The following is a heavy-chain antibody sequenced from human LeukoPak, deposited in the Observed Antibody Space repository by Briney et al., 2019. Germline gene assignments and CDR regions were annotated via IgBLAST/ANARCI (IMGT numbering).Heavy chain of an antibody. CDR2: IIPIIGTV. J-gene: IGHJ3*02. CDR3: ARQITMIEEGAFDI. V-gene: IGHV1-69*13. D-gene: IGHD3-22*01. CDR1: GYTFTGYY. Sequence: SVKVSCTASGYTFTGYYMHWVRQAPGQGLEWMGGIIPIIGTVNYAQKFQGRVTITADESTSTAYMELSSLRSEDTAVYYCARQITMIEEGAFDIWGQGTMVTVSS.